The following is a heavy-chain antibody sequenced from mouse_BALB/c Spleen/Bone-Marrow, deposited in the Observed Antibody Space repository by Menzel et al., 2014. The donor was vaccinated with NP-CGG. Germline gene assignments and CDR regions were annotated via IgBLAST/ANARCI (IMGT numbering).Heavy chain of an antibody. D-gene: IGHD2-4*01. CDR2: ISSGGGT. Sequence: EVQLQESGGGLVKPGGSLKLSCAGSGFTFSSYAMSWGPQAPEKRLEWVASISSGGGTYYPASVKGRFTISRDNVRNILYLQMSSLRSEDTAMYYCARGGGLRGLYPMDYWGQGTSVTVSS. CDR3: ARGGGLRGLYPMDY. V-gene: IGHV5-6-5*01. CDR1: GFTFSSYA. J-gene: IGHJ4*01.